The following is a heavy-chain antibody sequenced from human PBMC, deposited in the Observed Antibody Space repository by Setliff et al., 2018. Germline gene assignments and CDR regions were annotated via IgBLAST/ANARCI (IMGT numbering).Heavy chain of an antibody. Sequence: PGGSLRLSCAASGFTVTSNYMSWVRQAPGKGLEWVSTITDSGSKILYVDSGKGRFTISRDNSKNSLYLQMDSLRPEDTAVYYCAKDRLFPRYWGLGTLVTVSS. CDR1: GFTVTSNY. V-gene: IGHV3-53*01. J-gene: IGHJ4*02. CDR2: ITDSGSKI. D-gene: IGHD2-21*01. CDR3: AKDRLFPRY.